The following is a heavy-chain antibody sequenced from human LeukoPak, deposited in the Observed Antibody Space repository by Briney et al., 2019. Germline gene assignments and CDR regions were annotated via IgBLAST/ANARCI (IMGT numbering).Heavy chain of an antibody. Sequence: MTSETLSLTCTVSGGSISSYYWSWIRQPPGKGLEWIGYIYYSGSTNYNPSLKSRVTISVDTSKNQFSLKLSSVTAADTAVYYCARGGELLDYWGQGTLVTVSS. CDR3: ARGGELLDY. CDR2: IYYSGST. J-gene: IGHJ4*02. V-gene: IGHV4-59*01. CDR1: GGSISSYY. D-gene: IGHD1-26*01.